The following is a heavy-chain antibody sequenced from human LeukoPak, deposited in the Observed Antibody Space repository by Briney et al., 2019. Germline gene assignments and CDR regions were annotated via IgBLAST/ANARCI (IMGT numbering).Heavy chain of an antibody. Sequence: PGGSLRLSCAASGFTFSSYVMSWVRQAPGRGLEWVSGISGSGGNTYYADSVKGRFTVSRDNSKNTLFLQMKSLRAEDTAVHYCAKSRMTAYTAPFDYWGQGTLVTVSS. CDR1: GFTFSSYV. V-gene: IGHV3-23*01. J-gene: IGHJ4*02. CDR3: AKSRMTAYTAPFDY. CDR2: ISGSGGNT. D-gene: IGHD2-21*02.